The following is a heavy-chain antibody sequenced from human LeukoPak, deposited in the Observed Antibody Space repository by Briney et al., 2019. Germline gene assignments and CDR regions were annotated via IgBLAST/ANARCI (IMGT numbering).Heavy chain of an antibody. CDR2: IKQDGSEK. CDR1: GFTFSGYW. D-gene: IGHD3-10*01. J-gene: IGHJ4*02. Sequence: GGSLRLSCAVSGFTFSGYWMTWVRQAPGKGLEWVANIKQDGSEKYYVDSVKGRFTISRDNAKSSLYLQMNSLRGEDTAVYYCVRDWGGGDDYWGQGTLVTVSS. CDR3: VRDWGGGDDY. V-gene: IGHV3-7*01.